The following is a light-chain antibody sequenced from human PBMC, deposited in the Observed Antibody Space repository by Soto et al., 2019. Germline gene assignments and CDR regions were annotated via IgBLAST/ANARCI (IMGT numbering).Light chain of an antibody. CDR1: QDIRGA. Sequence: AIQLTQSPSSLSASVGDRVTITCRASQDIRGALAWYQQKPGKAPKMLIYDDSTLESGVPSRLSGSSSGTDFTLTISSLQPEDFATYYCQQFNSYPITFGQGTRLEIK. CDR2: DDS. J-gene: IGKJ5*01. V-gene: IGKV1-13*02. CDR3: QQFNSYPIT.